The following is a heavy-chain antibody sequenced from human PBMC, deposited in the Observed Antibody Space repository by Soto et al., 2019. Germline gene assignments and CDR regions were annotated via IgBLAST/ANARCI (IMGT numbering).Heavy chain of an antibody. V-gene: IGHV3-48*03. CDR1: GLTFSSYE. CDR2: VSSSGSTI. J-gene: IGHJ6*02. Sequence: GGSLRLSCAASGLTFSSYEMNWVRQAPGKXLEWVSYVSSSGSTIYYADSVKGRFTSSRDNAKNLLYLQMNSLRAEDKAVYYRARQYRTSLYYYYYGMDVWGQGTTETVSS. CDR3: ARQYRTSLYYYYYGMDV. D-gene: IGHD6-6*01.